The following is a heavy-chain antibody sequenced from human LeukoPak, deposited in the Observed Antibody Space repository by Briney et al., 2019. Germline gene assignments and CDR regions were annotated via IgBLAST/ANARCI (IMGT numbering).Heavy chain of an antibody. V-gene: IGHV3-23*01. D-gene: IGHD3-22*01. CDR1: GFTFSSYG. Sequence: GGSLRLSCAASGFTFSSYGMSGVRQAPGEGLEWVSAISGSGGSTYYADSVRGRFTISRDNSRNTLYLQMISLRAEDTAVYYCNFDSSGYYPFYFDYWGQGTLVTVSS. CDR3: NFDSSGYYPFYFDY. CDR2: ISGSGGST. J-gene: IGHJ4*02.